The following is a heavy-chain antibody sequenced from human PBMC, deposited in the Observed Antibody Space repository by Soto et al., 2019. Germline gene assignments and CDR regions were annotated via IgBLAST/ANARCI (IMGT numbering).Heavy chain of an antibody. Sequence: PGESLRISGSGSGYSFTRYWIRWVRQMPGKGLEWMGRIDPSDSYTNYSPSFQGHVTISADKSISTAYLQWSSLKASDTAMYYCARHQAYDAFDIWGQGTMVTVS. CDR3: ARHQAYDAFDI. V-gene: IGHV5-10-1*01. J-gene: IGHJ3*02. CDR2: IDPSDSYT. CDR1: GYSFTRYW.